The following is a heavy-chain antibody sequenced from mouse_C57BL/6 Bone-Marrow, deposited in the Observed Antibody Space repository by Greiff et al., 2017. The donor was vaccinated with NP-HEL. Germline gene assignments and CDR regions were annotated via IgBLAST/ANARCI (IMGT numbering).Heavy chain of an antibody. J-gene: IGHJ2*01. D-gene: IGHD2-5*01. V-gene: IGHV5-9-1*02. Sequence: EVQVVESGEGLVKPGGSLKLSCAASGFTFSSYAMSWVRQTPEKRLEWVAYISSGGDYIYYADTVKGRFTISRDNARNTLYLQMSSLKSEDTAMYYCTRDGSNYPFDYWGQGTTLTVSS. CDR2: ISSGGDYI. CDR3: TRDGSNYPFDY. CDR1: GFTFSSYA.